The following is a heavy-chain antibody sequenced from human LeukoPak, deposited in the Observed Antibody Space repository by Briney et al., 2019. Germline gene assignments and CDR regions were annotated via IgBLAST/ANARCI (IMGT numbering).Heavy chain of an antibody. CDR3: AAEIVVVPAAMGFDP. CDR1: GFTFTSSA. CDR2: IVVGSGNT. D-gene: IGHD2-2*01. V-gene: IGHV1-58*01. Sequence: SVKVSCKASGFTFTSSAVQWVRQARGQRLEWIGWIVVGSGNTNYAQQFQERVTITRDMSTSTAYMELSSLRSEDTAVYYCAAEIVVVPAAMGFDPWGQGTLVTVSS. J-gene: IGHJ5*02.